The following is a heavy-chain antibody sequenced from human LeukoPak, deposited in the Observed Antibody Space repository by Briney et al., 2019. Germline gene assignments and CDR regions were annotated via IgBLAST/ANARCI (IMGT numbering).Heavy chain of an antibody. Sequence: QTGGSLRLSCAASGFTVNSDYMSWVRQAPGKGLEWVSLIYSGATTYYAHSVKGRFTISRDSSKNTLYLQMNSLRAEDTAVYYCARATSDIGHYYYYYMDVWGKGTTVTISS. CDR2: IYSGATT. D-gene: IGHD3-10*01. CDR3: ARATSDIGHYYYYYMDV. J-gene: IGHJ6*03. V-gene: IGHV3-53*01. CDR1: GFTVNSDY.